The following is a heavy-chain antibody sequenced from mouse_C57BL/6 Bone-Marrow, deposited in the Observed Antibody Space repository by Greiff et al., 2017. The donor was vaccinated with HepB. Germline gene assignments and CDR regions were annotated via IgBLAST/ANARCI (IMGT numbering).Heavy chain of an antibody. Sequence: QVQLQQPGAELVKPGASVKLSCKASGYTFTSYWMQWVKQRPGQGLEWIGEIDPSDSYTNYNQKFKGKATLTVDTSSSTAYMQLSSLTSEDSAVYYCATYLGYWGQGTTLTVSS. CDR1: GYTFTSYW. CDR2: IDPSDSYT. D-gene: IGHD5-5*01. V-gene: IGHV1-50*01. CDR3: ATYLGY. J-gene: IGHJ2*01.